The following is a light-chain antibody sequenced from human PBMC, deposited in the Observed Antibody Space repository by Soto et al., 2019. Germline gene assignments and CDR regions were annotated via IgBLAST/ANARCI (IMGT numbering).Light chain of an antibody. J-gene: IGKJ5*01. V-gene: IGKV1-9*01. CDR1: EGIVNY. CDR2: GAS. Sequence: IQLTQSPSSLSASVGDRVTITCRASEGIVNYLAWYQQQPGKAPKLLIYGASTLQGGVPSRFTGSGSGTAFTLTFSSLQPEDCATYPGRHLFWTPLAFGQGTRRE. CDR3: RHLFWTPLA.